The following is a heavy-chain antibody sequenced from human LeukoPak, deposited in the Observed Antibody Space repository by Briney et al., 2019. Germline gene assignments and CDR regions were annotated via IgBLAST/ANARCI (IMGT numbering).Heavy chain of an antibody. CDR1: GFTFSSYE. CDR2: ISSSGSTI. Sequence: QSGGSLRLSCAASGFTFSSYEMNWVRQAPGKGLEWVSYISSSGSTIYYADSVKGRFTISRDNSKNRLYLQMNSLRAEDTAVYYCAKGSGFFDYWGQGTLVTVSS. J-gene: IGHJ4*02. CDR3: AKGSGFFDY. V-gene: IGHV3-48*03.